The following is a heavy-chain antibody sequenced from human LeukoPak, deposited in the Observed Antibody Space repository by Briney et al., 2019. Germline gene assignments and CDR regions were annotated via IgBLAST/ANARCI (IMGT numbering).Heavy chain of an antibody. CDR3: AKNPRGAINMDV. Sequence: GGSLRLSCAASGFTFSSYGMSWVRQAPGKGLEWVSAISGSGGSTYYADSVKGRFTISRDNSKNTLYLQMNSLRAEDTAVYYCAKNPRGAINMDVWGKGTTVTISS. CDR1: GFTFSSYG. V-gene: IGHV3-23*01. CDR2: ISGSGGST. J-gene: IGHJ6*03.